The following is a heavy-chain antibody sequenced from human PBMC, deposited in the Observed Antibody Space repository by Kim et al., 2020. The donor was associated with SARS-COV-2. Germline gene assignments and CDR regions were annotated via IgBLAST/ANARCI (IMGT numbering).Heavy chain of an antibody. D-gene: IGHD3-10*01. Sequence: ADSLKGRFTISRDNSKNTLYLQMNSLSAEDTAVYYCARQTIQEYYYGMDVWGQGTTVTVSS. J-gene: IGHJ6*02. V-gene: IGHV3-30*07. CDR3: ARQTIQEYYYGMDV.